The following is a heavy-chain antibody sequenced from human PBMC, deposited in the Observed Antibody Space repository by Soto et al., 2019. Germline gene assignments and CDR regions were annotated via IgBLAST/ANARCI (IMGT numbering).Heavy chain of an antibody. J-gene: IGHJ4*02. D-gene: IGHD6-19*01. V-gene: IGHV4-59*08. Sequence: SETLSLTCTVSGGSISSYYWSWIRQPPGKGLEWIGYIYYSGSTNYNPSLKSRVTISVDTSKNQFSLKLSSVTAADTAVYYCARQGAEGWYFDYWGQGTLVTVSS. CDR1: GGSISSYY. CDR3: ARQGAEGWYFDY. CDR2: IYYSGST.